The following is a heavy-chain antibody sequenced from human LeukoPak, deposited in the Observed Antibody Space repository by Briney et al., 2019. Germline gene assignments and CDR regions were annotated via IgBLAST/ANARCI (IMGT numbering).Heavy chain of an antibody. V-gene: IGHV5-51*01. J-gene: IGHJ4*02. CDR3: ARQGNYYDSSGSPGY. CDR2: IYPADSNT. Sequence: GESLKISCKGSGYSFTSHWIGWVRQMPGKGLEWMGIIYPADSNTRCSPSFQGQVTISADKSISTAYLQWSSLKASDTAMYYCARQGNYYDSSGSPGYWGQGTLVTVSS. CDR1: GYSFTSHW. D-gene: IGHD3-22*01.